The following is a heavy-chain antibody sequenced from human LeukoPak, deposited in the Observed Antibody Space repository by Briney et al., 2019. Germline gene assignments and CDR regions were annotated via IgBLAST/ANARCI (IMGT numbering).Heavy chain of an antibody. J-gene: IGHJ5*02. D-gene: IGHD3-16*02. Sequence: SETLSLTCAVYGGSFSGYYWSWIRQPPGKGLEWIGEINHSGSTNYNASLKSRVTISVDTSKNQFSLKLSSVTAADTAVYYCARTPLGELSSHDNWFDPWGQGTLVTVSS. V-gene: IGHV4-34*01. CDR2: INHSGST. CDR1: GGSFSGYY. CDR3: ARTPLGELSSHDNWFDP.